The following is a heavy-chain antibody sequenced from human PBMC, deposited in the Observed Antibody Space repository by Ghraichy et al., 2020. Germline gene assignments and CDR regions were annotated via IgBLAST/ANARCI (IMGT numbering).Heavy chain of an antibody. Sequence: GESLNISCAASGFTFTNYAMAWVRQAPGKGLDWVAAVNGGGDRTFYADSVKGRFTISRDNSKNTVFLQKNSLRADDTAIYYCAKDGDSIESPYFDSWGQGTLVTVSS. J-gene: IGHJ4*02. CDR2: VNGGGDRT. CDR1: GFTFTNYA. V-gene: IGHV3-23*01. D-gene: IGHD2-21*01. CDR3: AKDGDSIESPYFDS.